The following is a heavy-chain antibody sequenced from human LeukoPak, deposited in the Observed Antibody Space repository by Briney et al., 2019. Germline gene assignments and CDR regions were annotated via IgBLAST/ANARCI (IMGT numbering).Heavy chain of an antibody. V-gene: IGHV1-18*04. CDR3: ASGSGWYLGGFDP. J-gene: IGHJ5*02. D-gene: IGHD6-19*01. CDR2: INAYGGDT. CDR1: GYTFTSYC. Sequence: GASVKLSCTASGYTFTSYCMSWVRQAPGQGLEWMGWINAYGGDTNYAHKLQGRITITTDTSTSTTYMEMSSLRSDDPTVYYCASGSGWYLGGFDPWGQGTLVTVSS.